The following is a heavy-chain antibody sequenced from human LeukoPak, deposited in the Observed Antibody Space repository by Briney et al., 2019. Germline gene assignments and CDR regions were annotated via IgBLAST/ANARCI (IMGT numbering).Heavy chain of an antibody. V-gene: IGHV4-38-2*02. CDR3: ARDGCGGSCFHYYYYYMDV. CDR1: GYSISSGYY. J-gene: IGHJ6*03. D-gene: IGHD2-15*01. CDR2: IYSSGST. Sequence: PSETLSLTCTVSGYSISSGYYWGWIRQPAGKGLEWIGRIYSSGSTNYNPSLNSRVTISIDTSKNQFSLKLSSVTAADTAVYYCARDGCGGSCFHYYYYYMDVWGKGTTVTISS.